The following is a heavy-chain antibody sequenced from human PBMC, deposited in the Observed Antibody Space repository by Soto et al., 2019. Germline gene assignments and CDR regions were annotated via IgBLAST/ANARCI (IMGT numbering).Heavy chain of an antibody. CDR3: ATAAHFLNWFAP. V-gene: IGHV3-48*01. CDR2: ISGSSSTL. Sequence: EVQLVESGGGLVQPGGSLRLSCAASGFTFSSYSMNWVRQAPGKGLEWVSYISGSSSTLYYADSAKGRFTMSRDNAKNSLSLQISSLRAEDTAVFYCATAAHFLNWFAPWCQGTLVTVSS. J-gene: IGHJ5*02. D-gene: IGHD3-3*02. CDR1: GFTFSSYS.